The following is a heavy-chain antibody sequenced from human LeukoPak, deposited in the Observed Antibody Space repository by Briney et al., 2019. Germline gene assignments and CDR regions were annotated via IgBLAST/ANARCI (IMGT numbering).Heavy chain of an antibody. CDR2: IYSGGIT. D-gene: IGHD1-26*01. J-gene: IGHJ6*03. CDR1: GFTVSSNY. CDR3: AREKGGSSRAIYYSHYMDV. Sequence: GGSLRLSCAASGFTVSSNYMSWVRQAPGKGLEWISVIYSGGITYYADSVKGRLTISRDNSKKKLYLQMNSQRAEATAVYFCAREKGGSSRAIYYSHYMDVWGKGTTVAVSS. V-gene: IGHV3-53*01.